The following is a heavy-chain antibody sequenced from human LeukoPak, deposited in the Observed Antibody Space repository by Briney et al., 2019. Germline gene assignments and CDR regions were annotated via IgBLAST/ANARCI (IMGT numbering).Heavy chain of an antibody. CDR3: ARDPPLYDILTGYFDY. CDR1: GFTFSSYA. V-gene: IGHV3-30*04. Sequence: GGSLRLSCAASGFTFSSYAMHWVRQAPGKGLEWVAVISYDGSNKYYADSVKGRFTISRDNSKNTLYLQMNSLRAEDTAVYYCARDPPLYDILTGYFDYWGQGTLVTVSS. CDR2: ISYDGSNK. D-gene: IGHD3-9*01. J-gene: IGHJ4*02.